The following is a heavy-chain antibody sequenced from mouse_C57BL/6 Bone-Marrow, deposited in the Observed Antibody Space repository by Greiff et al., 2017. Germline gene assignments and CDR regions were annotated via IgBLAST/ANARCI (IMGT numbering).Heavy chain of an antibody. CDR3: AGDYDGSLAWFAY. CDR1: GYTFTSYW. Sequence: QVQLQQPGAELVKPGASVKLSCKASGYTFTSYWMHWVKQRPGRGLEWIGRIDPNRGGTKYNEKFKSKATLPVDKPSSTAYMQLSSLTSENSADYYGAGDYDGSLAWFAYWGQGTLVTVSA. D-gene: IGHD1-1*01. V-gene: IGHV1-72*01. J-gene: IGHJ3*01. CDR2: IDPNRGGT.